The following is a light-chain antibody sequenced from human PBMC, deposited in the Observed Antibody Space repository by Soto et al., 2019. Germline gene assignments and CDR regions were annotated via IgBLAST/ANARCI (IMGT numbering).Light chain of an antibody. CDR2: AAS. CDR3: LQDYTFPWT. J-gene: IGKJ1*01. Sequence: DIQMTQSPSSLSASAGDRVTITCRASQSISSYLNWYQQKPGKAPKLLIYAASSLQSGVPSRFSGGESGTDFTLTISNLQPEDFATYYCLQDYTFPWTFGQGTKVDIK. V-gene: IGKV1-39*01. CDR1: QSISSY.